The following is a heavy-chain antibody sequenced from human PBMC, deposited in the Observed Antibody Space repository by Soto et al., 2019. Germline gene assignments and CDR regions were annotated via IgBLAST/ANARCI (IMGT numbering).Heavy chain of an antibody. CDR1: GFTFGSYW. CDR2: IRQDGSEK. J-gene: IGHJ4*02. V-gene: IGHV3-7*01. D-gene: IGHD3-10*01. CDR3: ARGIGSGSYSAYGH. Sequence: GGSLRLSCAASGFTFGSYWMSWVRQAPGKGLEWVANIRQDGSEKNYVDSVKGRFTISRDNAKKSLYLQMSRLGAEDTAVYYCARGIGSGSYSAYGHWGQGTLVTVSS.